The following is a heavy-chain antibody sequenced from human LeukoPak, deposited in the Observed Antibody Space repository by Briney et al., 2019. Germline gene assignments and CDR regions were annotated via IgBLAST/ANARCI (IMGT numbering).Heavy chain of an antibody. D-gene: IGHD3-10*01. CDR1: GDSVSSNSAA. V-gene: IGHV6-1*01. CDR2: TYYRSKWYN. CDR3: ARDLLWFGESPPSAFDI. Sequence: SQTLSLTCAISGDSVSSNSAAWNWIRQSPSRGLEWLGRTYYRSKWYNDYAVSVESRITINPDTSKNQFSLQLNSVTPEDTAVYYCARDLLWFGESPPSAFDIWGQGTMVTVSS. J-gene: IGHJ3*02.